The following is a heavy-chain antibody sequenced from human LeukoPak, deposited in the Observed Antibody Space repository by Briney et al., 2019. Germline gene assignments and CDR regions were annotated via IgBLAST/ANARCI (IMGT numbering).Heavy chain of an antibody. D-gene: IGHD6-19*01. CDR3: ARVGLYSSGWYSDDWFDP. J-gene: IGHJ5*02. CDR1: GFTFSSDW. Sequence: GGSLRLSCAASGFTFSSDWMHWVRQAPGKGLVCVSYINGDGSSTNYADSVRGRFTISRDNAKNTLYLQMNSLRAEDTAVYYCARVGLYSSGWYSDDWFDPWGQGTLVTVSS. CDR2: INGDGSST. V-gene: IGHV3-74*01.